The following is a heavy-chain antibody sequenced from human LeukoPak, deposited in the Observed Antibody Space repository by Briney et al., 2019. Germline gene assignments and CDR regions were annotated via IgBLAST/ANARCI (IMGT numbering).Heavy chain of an antibody. D-gene: IGHD4-17*01. CDR2: IIPIFGTA. V-gene: IGHV1-69*01. Sequence: GASVKVSCKASGGTFSSHAISWVRQAPGQGLEWMGGIIPIFGTANYAQKFQGRVTITADESTSTAYMELSSLRSEDTAVYYCARVENGDYYYGMDVWGQGTTVTVSS. CDR3: ARVENGDYYYGMDV. J-gene: IGHJ6*02. CDR1: GGTFSSHA.